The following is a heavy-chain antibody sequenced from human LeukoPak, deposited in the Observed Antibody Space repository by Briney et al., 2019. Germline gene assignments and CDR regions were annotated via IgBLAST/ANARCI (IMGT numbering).Heavy chain of an antibody. Sequence: SVKVSCKASGGTFSSYAISWVRQAPGQGLEWMGGIIPIFGTANYAQKFQGRVTITTDESTSTAYMELSSLRSEDTAVYYCARDMDVGFGELVDYWGQGTLVTVSS. CDR1: GGTFSSYA. CDR3: ARDMDVGFGELVDY. CDR2: IIPIFGTA. V-gene: IGHV1-69*05. D-gene: IGHD3-10*01. J-gene: IGHJ4*02.